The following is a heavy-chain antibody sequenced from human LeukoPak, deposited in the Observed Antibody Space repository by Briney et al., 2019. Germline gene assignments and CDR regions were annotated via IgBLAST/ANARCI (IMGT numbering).Heavy chain of an antibody. CDR2: ISSSSSYI. Sequence: GGSLRLSCAASGFTLSSYSMNWVRQAPGRGLEWVSSISSSSSYIYYADSVKGRFTISRDNAKNSLYLQMNSLRAEDTAVYYCARDPSVKGSSWYRGDYFDYWGQGTLVTVSS. D-gene: IGHD6-13*01. V-gene: IGHV3-21*01. CDR1: GFTLSSYS. J-gene: IGHJ4*02. CDR3: ARDPSVKGSSWYRGDYFDY.